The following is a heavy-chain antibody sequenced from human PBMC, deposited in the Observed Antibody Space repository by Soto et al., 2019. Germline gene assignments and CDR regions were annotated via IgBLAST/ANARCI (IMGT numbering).Heavy chain of an antibody. D-gene: IGHD6-19*01. V-gene: IGHV3-23*01. CDR2: ISGSGGER. CDR3: AKDTLNDSGSFDY. CDR1: GFTFRTYG. Sequence: GGSLRLSCAASGFTFRTYGMTWVRQAPGKVLEWVSGISGSGGERYYGDSGEGRFSISRDNSENTLFLQMHSLRAEDTAIYYCAKDTLNDSGSFDYWGQGTLVTVSS. J-gene: IGHJ4*02.